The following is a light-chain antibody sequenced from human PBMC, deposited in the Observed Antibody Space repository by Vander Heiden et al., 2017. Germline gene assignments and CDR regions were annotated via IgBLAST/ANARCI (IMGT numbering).Light chain of an antibody. V-gene: IGKV1-39*01. Sequence: DIQMTQFPSSLSASVGDRVTIASRASQPINNYLNWYQQKPGKAPTLLIYAASSLQSEVPSRFSSSGSGTDFSLTISSLQREDFATYYCQQSYSMPYTFGQGTKLEIK. CDR1: QPINNY. CDR2: AAS. CDR3: QQSYSMPYT. J-gene: IGKJ2*01.